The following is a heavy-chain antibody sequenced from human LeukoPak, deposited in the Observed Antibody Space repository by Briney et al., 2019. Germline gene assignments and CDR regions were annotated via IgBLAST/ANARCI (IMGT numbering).Heavy chain of an antibody. CDR1: GYTLTELS. D-gene: IGHD1-1*01. CDR3: ATDVPSVQLERNDAFDI. J-gene: IGHJ3*02. V-gene: IGHV1-24*01. CDR2: FDPEDGET. Sequence: ASVKVSCKVSGYTLTELSMHWVRQAPGKGLEWMGGFDPEDGETIYAQKFQGRVTMTEDTSTDTAYMELSSLRSEDTAVYYCATDVPSVQLERNDAFDIWGQGTMVTVSS.